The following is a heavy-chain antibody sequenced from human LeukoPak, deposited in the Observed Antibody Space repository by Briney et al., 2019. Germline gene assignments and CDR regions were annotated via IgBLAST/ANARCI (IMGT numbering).Heavy chain of an antibody. Sequence: PGGSLRLSCAASGFTFSSYEMNWVRQAPGKGLEWVSYISSSGSTIYYADSVKGRFTISRDNAKNSLYLQMNSLRAEDTAVYYCARDQSYYGSGSVGNWFDPWGQGTLVTVSS. CDR1: GFTFSSYE. J-gene: IGHJ5*02. CDR2: ISSSGSTI. D-gene: IGHD3-10*01. V-gene: IGHV3-48*03. CDR3: ARDQSYYGSGSVGNWFDP.